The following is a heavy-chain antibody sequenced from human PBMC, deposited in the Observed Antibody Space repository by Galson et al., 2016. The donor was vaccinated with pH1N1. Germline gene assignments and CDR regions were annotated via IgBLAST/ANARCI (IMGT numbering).Heavy chain of an antibody. CDR3: TTQAKNWFDP. CDR1: GYIFTDHY. Sequence: SVKVSCKASGYIFTDHYIHWVRQAPGQGLEWMGWINPNSGGTKYAQKFQGGVTMTRDTSISTVYMDLKSLKFDDTAVYYCTTQAKNWFDPWGQGTLVSVSS. CDR2: INPNSGGT. V-gene: IGHV1-2*02. J-gene: IGHJ5*02.